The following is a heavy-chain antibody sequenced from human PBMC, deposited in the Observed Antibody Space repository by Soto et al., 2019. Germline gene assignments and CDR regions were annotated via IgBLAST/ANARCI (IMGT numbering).Heavy chain of an antibody. CDR3: ARFSDYGGNPTIGY. D-gene: IGHD4-17*01. CDR1: GFTFSSYT. V-gene: IGHV3-23*01. J-gene: IGHJ4*02. CDR2: IGGGGTST. Sequence: GGSLRLSCAASGFTFSSYTMSWVRQAPGKGLEWVSAIGGGGTSTHYADSVKGRFTISRDNSKNTLYLQMNSLRAEDTAVYYCARFSDYGGNPTIGYWGQGTLVTVSS.